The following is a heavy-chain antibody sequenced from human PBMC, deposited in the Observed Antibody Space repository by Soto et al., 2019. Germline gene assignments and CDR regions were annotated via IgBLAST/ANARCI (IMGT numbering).Heavy chain of an antibody. V-gene: IGHV4-31*03. D-gene: IGHD3-22*01. J-gene: IGHJ4*02. CDR1: GGSISSVGYY. Sequence: QVQLQESGPGLVKPSQTLSLTCTVSGGSISSVGYYWSWIRQHPGKGLEWIGYISYSGSTYYNPSLESRVTISVDTSKKQFSLKLSSVAAADTAVYYCARDALSRDSIWGQGTLVTVSS. CDR3: ARDALSRDSI. CDR2: ISYSGST.